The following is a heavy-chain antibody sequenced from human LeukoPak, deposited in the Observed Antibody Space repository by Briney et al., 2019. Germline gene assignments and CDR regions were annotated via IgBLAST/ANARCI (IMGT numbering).Heavy chain of an antibody. V-gene: IGHV4-30-4*01. D-gene: IGHD3-22*01. Sequence: SETLSLTCTVSGGSISSGDYYWSWIRQPPGKGLEWVGYMYYSGSTYYNPSLKSRVTISVDTSKNQFSLKLSSVTAADTAVYYCARPYYYDSRIDPWGQGTLVTVSS. CDR1: GGSISSGDYY. CDR2: MYYSGST. J-gene: IGHJ5*02. CDR3: ARPYYYDSRIDP.